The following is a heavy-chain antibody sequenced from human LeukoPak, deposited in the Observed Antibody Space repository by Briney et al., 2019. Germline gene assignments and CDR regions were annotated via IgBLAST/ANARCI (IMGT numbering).Heavy chain of an antibody. J-gene: IGHJ4*02. CDR3: AKKVGSGGTTLNDY. V-gene: IGHV3-23*01. CDR1: GFTFSSHA. D-gene: IGHD1-1*01. CDR2: ISAGGGST. Sequence: PGGSLRLSCAVSGFTFSSHAMSWVRQAAGKGLEWVSSISAGGGSTYYADSVKGRFTIYRDNSKNTLDLQMNSLRAEDTAVYYCAKKVGSGGTTLNDYWGQGTLVTVSS.